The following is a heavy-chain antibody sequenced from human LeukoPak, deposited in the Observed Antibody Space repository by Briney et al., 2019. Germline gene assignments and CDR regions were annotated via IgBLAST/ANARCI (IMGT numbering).Heavy chain of an antibody. CDR1: GGPISSYY. CDR2: IYYSGST. Sequence: SETLSLTCTVSGGPISSYYWSWIRQPPGKGLEWIGYIYYSGSTNYNPSLKSRVTISVDTSKNQFSLKLSSVTAADTAVYYCARVTLYYGSGSYLIDYWGQGTLVTVSS. CDR3: ARVTLYYGSGSYLIDY. D-gene: IGHD3-10*01. J-gene: IGHJ4*02. V-gene: IGHV4-59*01.